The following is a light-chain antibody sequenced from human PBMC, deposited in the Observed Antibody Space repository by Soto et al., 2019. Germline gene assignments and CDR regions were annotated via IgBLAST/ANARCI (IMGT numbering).Light chain of an antibody. CDR2: EVT. J-gene: IGLJ1*01. Sequence: QSVLTQPPSASGSPGQSVTIPFTGTSRDVGTSNYVSWYQQHPGKAPKLMIFEVTKRPSGVPDRFSGFKSCNTPSLTVSGLQAEDEADYCCSSFGGINNPCLFGNGTQVTV. V-gene: IGLV2-8*01. CDR3: SSFGGINNPCL. CDR1: SRDVGTSNY.